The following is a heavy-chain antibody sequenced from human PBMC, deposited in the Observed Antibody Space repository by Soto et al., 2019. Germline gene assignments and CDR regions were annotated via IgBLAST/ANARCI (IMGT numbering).Heavy chain of an antibody. J-gene: IGHJ5*02. CDR3: ARDRCSSTSCHELKNWFDP. Sequence: GASVKVSCKASGYTFTSYGISWVRQAPGQGLEWMGWISAYNGNTNYAQKLQGRVTMATDTSTSTAYMELRSLRSDDTAVYYCARDRCSSTSCHELKNWFDPWGKGTLVTVSS. CDR2: ISAYNGNT. CDR1: GYTFTSYG. D-gene: IGHD2-2*01. V-gene: IGHV1-18*01.